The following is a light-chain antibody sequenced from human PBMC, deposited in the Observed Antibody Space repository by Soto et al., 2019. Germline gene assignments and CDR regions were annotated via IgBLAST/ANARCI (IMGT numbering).Light chain of an antibody. Sequence: EIVMAQSPATLSGSPGERATLSCRASQSVSSNLAWYQQKPGQAPRLLIYGASSRATDIPDRFSGSGSGTDFNLTISKLEPEDFAVYYCQQFGVSPTFGGGTKVDIK. CDR1: QSVSSN. J-gene: IGKJ4*01. CDR3: QQFGVSPT. V-gene: IGKV3-20*01. CDR2: GAS.